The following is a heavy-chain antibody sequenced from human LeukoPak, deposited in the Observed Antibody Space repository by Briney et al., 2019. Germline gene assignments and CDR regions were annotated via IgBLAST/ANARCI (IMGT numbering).Heavy chain of an antibody. CDR1: GFTFSRYA. CDR3: ARDPYRDAPDYFDY. Sequence: PGRSLRLSCAASGFTFSRYAIHWVRQAPGKGLEWVAVISDDGTFALYADSVRGRFTISRDSSKNTLYLQMNSLRPEDTAVYYCARDPYRDAPDYFDYWGQGTLVTVSS. CDR2: ISDDGTFA. J-gene: IGHJ4*02. D-gene: IGHD1-14*01. V-gene: IGHV3-30*04.